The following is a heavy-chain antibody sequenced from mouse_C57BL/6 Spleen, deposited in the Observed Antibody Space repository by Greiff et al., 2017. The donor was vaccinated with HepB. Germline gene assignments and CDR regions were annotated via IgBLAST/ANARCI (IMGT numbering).Heavy chain of an antibody. Sequence: QVQLQQPGAELVRPGSSVKLSCKASGYTFTSYWMHWVKQRPIQGLEWIGNIDPSDSETHYNQKFKDKATLTVDKSSSTAYMQLSSLTSEDSAVYYCAREGGSSLYYYAMDYWGQGTSVTVSS. CDR2: IDPSDSET. V-gene: IGHV1-52*01. CDR1: GYTFTSYW. CDR3: AREGGSSLYYYAMDY. J-gene: IGHJ4*01. D-gene: IGHD1-1*01.